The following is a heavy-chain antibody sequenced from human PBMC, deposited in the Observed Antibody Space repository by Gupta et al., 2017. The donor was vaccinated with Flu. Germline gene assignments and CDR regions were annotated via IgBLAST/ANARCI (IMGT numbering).Heavy chain of an antibody. CDR1: GFSFSTYV. CDR2: ISGGGGST. D-gene: IGHD2-2*01. V-gene: IGHV3-23*01. Sequence: EVQLLESGGGLVQPGESLRPSCAASGFSFSTYVMNWVRQAPGKGREWVSAISGGGGSTYYADSVKGRFTISRDNSKNTLYLQMNSLRAEDTAVYYCAKDRQDIVVVSAANWGQGTLVTVSS. CDR3: AKDRQDIVVVSAAN. J-gene: IGHJ4*02.